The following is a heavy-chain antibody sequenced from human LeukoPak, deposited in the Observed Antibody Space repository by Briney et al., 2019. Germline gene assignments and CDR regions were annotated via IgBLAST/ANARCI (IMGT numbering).Heavy chain of an antibody. V-gene: IGHV4-59*01. D-gene: IGHD2-21*01. Sequence: PSETLSLTCTVSGGSISSYYWSWIRQPPGKGLEWIGYIYYSGSTNYNPSLKSRVTISVDTSKNQFSLKLSSVTAADTAVYYCARDGGDGYTHDAFDIWGQGTMVTVSS. CDR3: ARDGGDGYTHDAFDI. CDR1: GGSISSYY. CDR2: IYYSGST. J-gene: IGHJ3*02.